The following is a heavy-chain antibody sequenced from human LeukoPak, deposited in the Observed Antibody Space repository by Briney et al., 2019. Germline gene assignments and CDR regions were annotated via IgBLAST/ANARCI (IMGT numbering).Heavy chain of an antibody. Sequence: GGSLKLSCLTSGFSFGDYAVSWLRQAPGKGLEWIGFIKSKVYHGTTQYAASVRGRFTISRDDSKSIAYLQMNSLKTEDTAVYYCTRGQKPYYGDERYYYYMDVWGKGTTVTVSS. CDR1: GFSFGDYA. V-gene: IGHV3-49*03. CDR3: TRGQKPYYGDERYYYYMDV. CDR2: IKSKVYHGTT. D-gene: IGHD4-17*01. J-gene: IGHJ6*03.